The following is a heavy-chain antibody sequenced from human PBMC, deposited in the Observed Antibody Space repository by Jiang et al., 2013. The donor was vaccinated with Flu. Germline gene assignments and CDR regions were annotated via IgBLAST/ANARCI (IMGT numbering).Heavy chain of an antibody. CDR2: INAGNGDT. CDR3: ARGGSSSPYNWFDP. J-gene: IGHJ5*02. D-gene: IGHD6-6*01. V-gene: IGHV1-3*01. CDR1: GYSLTSYS. Sequence: GAEVKKPGASVKVSCKASGYSLTSYSMHWVRQAPGQRLEWMGWINAGNGDTRYTQKLQGRVTITRDTSASIGYMELSSLTSEDTAVYYCARGGSSSPYNWFDPWGQGTLVTVSS.